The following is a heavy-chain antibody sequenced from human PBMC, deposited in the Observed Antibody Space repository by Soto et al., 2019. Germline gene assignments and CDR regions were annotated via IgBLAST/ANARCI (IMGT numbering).Heavy chain of an antibody. D-gene: IGHD3-3*01. Sequence: GGSLRLSCAASGFTFSSYAMSWVRQAPGKGLEWVSAISGSGGSTYYADSVKGRFTISRDNSKNTLYLQMNSLRAEDTAVYYCAKDHPTIFGVVTQHFDYWGQGTLVTVSS. CDR3: AKDHPTIFGVVTQHFDY. V-gene: IGHV3-23*01. J-gene: IGHJ4*02. CDR2: ISGSGGST. CDR1: GFTFSSYA.